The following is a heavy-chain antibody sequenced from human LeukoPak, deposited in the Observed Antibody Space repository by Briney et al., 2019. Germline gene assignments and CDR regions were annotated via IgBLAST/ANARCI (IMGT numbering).Heavy chain of an antibody. CDR1: GFSFMNAW. V-gene: IGHV3-15*01. J-gene: IGHJ4*02. D-gene: IGHD2/OR15-2a*01. CDR2: IKSNADGGTP. Sequence: GGSLRLSCAASGFSFMNAWMIWGRQAPGKGLEWVGRIKSNADGGTPDYAAPARGRFTISRDDPKNTLYLQMNSLKTEDTAVYYCTTFYHEYSPYWGRGTLVTVSS. CDR3: TTFYHEYSPY.